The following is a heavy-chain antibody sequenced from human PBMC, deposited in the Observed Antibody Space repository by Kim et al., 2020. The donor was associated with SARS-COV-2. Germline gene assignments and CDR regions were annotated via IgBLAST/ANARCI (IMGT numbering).Heavy chain of an antibody. J-gene: IGHJ3*02. Sequence: GGSLRLSCAASGFTFNNYSMHWVRQAPGKGLQWVSGISYDGSKKYYAEPVQGRFTASRDSSKKMVYLQMNSLSPEATAMYFCAKVNSIFMIYSTRGAFDIWGPGTGVTVS. D-gene: IGHD3-16*01. CDR1: GFTFNNYS. CDR2: ISYDGSKK. V-gene: IGHV3-30*18. CDR3: AKVNSIFMIYSTRGAFDI.